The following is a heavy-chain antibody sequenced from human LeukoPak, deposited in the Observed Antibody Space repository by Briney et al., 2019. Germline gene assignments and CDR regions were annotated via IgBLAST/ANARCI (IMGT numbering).Heavy chain of an antibody. V-gene: IGHV3-53*01. Sequence: GGSLRLSCAASGLTVNSKYMSWVRQAPGKGLVWVSIIYSGGSTNYADSVKGRFTISRDNSKNTVYLQMNSLRAEDTAVYYCTGDVYQHWGQGTLVTVSS. J-gene: IGHJ1*01. D-gene: IGHD1-14*01. CDR3: TGDVYQH. CDR2: IYSGGST. CDR1: GLTVNSKY.